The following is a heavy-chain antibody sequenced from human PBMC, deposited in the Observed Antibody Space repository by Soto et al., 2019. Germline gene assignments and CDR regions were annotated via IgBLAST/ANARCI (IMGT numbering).Heavy chain of an antibody. CDR1: GFTFSSYA. CDR2: ISGSGGST. V-gene: IGHV3-23*01. CDR3: AKDSRGYGGSYYGSVTSYYYYGMDV. J-gene: IGHJ6*02. D-gene: IGHD1-26*01. Sequence: HPGGSLRLSCAASGFTFSSYAMSWVRQAPGKGLEWVSAISGSGGSTYYADSVKGRFTISRDNSKNTLYLQMNSLRAEDTAVYYCAKDSRGYGGSYYGSVTSYYYYGMDVWGQGTTVTVSS.